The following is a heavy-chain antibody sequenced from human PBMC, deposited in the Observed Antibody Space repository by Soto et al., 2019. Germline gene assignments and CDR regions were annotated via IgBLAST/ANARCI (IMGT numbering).Heavy chain of an antibody. D-gene: IGHD3-10*01. CDR1: GFTFSSYA. CDR2: ISGSGGST. J-gene: IGHJ6*02. CDR3: AKHRGSGSWDYYYYYGMDV. V-gene: IGHV3-23*01. Sequence: GGSLRLSCAASGFTFSSYAMSWVRQAPGKGLEWVSAISGSGGSTYYADSVKGRFTISRNNSESTLYLQMNSLRAEDTAVYYCAKHRGSGSWDYYYYYGMDVWGQGTTVTVSS.